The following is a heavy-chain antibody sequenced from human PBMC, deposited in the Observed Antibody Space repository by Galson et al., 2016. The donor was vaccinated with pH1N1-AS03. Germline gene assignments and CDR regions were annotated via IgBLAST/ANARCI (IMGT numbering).Heavy chain of an antibody. D-gene: IGHD3-16*01. CDR2: IKQDGSET. V-gene: IGHV3-7*03. Sequence: SLRLSCAASGLEFSYFWTTWVRQAPGKGPEWVANIKQDGSETHYVDSVKGRFTISRDNAKNSLYLQMNSLRVEDTAMYYCARGEMIGDDSWGQGTLVTVSS. CDR3: ARGEMIGDDS. CDR1: GLEFSYFW. J-gene: IGHJ4*02.